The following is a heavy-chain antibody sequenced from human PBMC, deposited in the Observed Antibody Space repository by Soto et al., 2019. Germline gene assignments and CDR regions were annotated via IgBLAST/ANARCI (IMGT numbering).Heavy chain of an antibody. J-gene: IGHJ4*02. V-gene: IGHV3-30*18. D-gene: IGHD1-26*01. CDR1: GFTFSSYG. CDR3: AKDRFGGSTDY. CDR2: ISYDGSNK. Sequence: PGGSLRLSCAASGFTFSSYGMHWVRQAPGKGLEWVAVISYDGSNKYYADSVKGRFTISRDNSKNTLYLQMNSLRAEDTAVYYCAKDRFGGSTDYWGQGTLVTVSS.